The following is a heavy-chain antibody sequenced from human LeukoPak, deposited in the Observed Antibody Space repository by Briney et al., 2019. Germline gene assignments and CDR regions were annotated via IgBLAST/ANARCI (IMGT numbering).Heavy chain of an antibody. V-gene: IGHV4-59*11. D-gene: IGHD4-23*01. CDR2: IYSTAST. Sequence: PSETLSLTCTVSGGSFSSHYCNWIRQPPGKGLEWIGYIYSTASTNYNPSLDSRVSMSVDTSKSQCSLKLRSLTAADTATYYCARARWRDAFDIWGQGTMVTVSP. CDR3: ARARWRDAFDI. J-gene: IGHJ3*02. CDR1: GGSFSSHY.